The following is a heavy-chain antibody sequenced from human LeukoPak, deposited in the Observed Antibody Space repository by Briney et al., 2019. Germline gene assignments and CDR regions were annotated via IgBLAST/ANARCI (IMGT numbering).Heavy chain of an antibody. CDR1: GFSVSNNY. V-gene: IGHV3-53*01. J-gene: IGHJ4*02. CDR3: ARDWFGELI. Sequence: GGSLRPSCAASGFSVSNNYMSWVRQAPGKGLEWVSVIYSGDITYYTDSVKGRFTISRDNSKNTLYLQMNSLRAEDTAVYYCARDWFGELIWGQGTLVTVSS. D-gene: IGHD3-10*01. CDR2: IYSGDIT.